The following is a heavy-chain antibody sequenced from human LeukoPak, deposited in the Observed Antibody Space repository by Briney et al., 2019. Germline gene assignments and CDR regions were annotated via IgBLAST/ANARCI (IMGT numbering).Heavy chain of an antibody. J-gene: IGHJ4*02. D-gene: IGHD3-16*01. V-gene: IGHV4-59*01. CDR2: FYNSGSS. Sequence: SETLSLTCTVSGGSINNYYWAWIRQPPGKGLEWIGYFYNSGSSTYNPSLKSRVTISVDTSKEQFSLKVNSVTAADTAVYYCTRGAGWLIDYWGQGILVTVSS. CDR1: GGSINNYY. CDR3: TRGAGWLIDY.